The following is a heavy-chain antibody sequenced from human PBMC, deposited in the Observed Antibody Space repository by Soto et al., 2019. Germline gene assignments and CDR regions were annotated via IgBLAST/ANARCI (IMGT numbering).Heavy chain of an antibody. Sequence: SVKVSCKASGGTFSSYTISWVRQAPGQGLEWMGRINPILGKASYAQKFQGRVTMTRNKSTSTAYMELSSLRSEDTAVYYCARNIDFWSGYFLDWGQGTLVTVSS. CDR2: INPILGKA. V-gene: IGHV1-69*02. J-gene: IGHJ4*02. CDR1: GGTFSSYT. D-gene: IGHD3-3*01. CDR3: ARNIDFWSGYFLD.